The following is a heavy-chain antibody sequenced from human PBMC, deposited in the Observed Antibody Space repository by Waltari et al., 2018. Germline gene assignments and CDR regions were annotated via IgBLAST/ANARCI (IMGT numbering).Heavy chain of an antibody. J-gene: IGHJ4*02. V-gene: IGHV1-69*05. D-gene: IGHD3-3*01. CDR3: ARGGGSTIFGVVNLPFDY. CDR2: GIPIFGTA. CDR1: GGTFSSYA. Sequence: VQLVQSGAEVKKPGSSVKVSCKASGGTFSSYAISWVRQAPGQGLEWMGGGIPIFGTANYEQKFQGRVTITTDEATSTAYMELSSLRSEDTAVYYCARGGGSTIFGVVNLPFDYGGQGTLVTVSS.